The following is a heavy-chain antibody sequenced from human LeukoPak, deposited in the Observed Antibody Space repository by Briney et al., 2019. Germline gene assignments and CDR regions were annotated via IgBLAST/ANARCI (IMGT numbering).Heavy chain of an antibody. V-gene: IGHV4-59*08. CDR2: VYYSGST. Sequence: SETLSLTCTVSGGSIGSYSWNWIRQPPGKGLEWIGYVYYSGSTNYNPSLRSRVTISVDTSKNQFSLKLTSVTAADTAVYYCAASGMTTVTFFDYWGQGTLVTVSS. D-gene: IGHD4-17*01. J-gene: IGHJ4*02. CDR1: GGSIGSYS. CDR3: AASGMTTVTFFDY.